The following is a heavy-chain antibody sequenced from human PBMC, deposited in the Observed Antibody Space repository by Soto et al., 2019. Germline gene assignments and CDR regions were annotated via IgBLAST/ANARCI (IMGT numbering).Heavy chain of an antibody. CDR2: TYYRSKWYN. J-gene: IGHJ4*02. D-gene: IGHD6-13*01. CDR1: GDSVSSNSAA. CDR3: AREQQRKESGDCYDY. Sequence: SQTLSLTCAISGDSVSSNSAAWNWIRQSPSRGLEWMGRTYYRSKWYNDYAVSVKSRITINPDTSKNQFSLQLNSVTPEDTAVYYCAREQQRKESGDCYDYWGQGTLVTVSS. V-gene: IGHV6-1*01.